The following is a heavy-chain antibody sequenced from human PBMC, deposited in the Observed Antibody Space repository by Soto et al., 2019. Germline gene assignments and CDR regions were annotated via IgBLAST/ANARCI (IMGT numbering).Heavy chain of an antibody. D-gene: IGHD6-6*01. CDR2: ISWNSGSI. Sequence: GGSLRLSCAASGFTFDDYAMHWVRQAPGKGLEWVSGISWNSGSIGYADSVKGRFTISRDNAKNSLYLQMNSLRAEDTAVYYCAREGYSSSSAPLDYWGQGTLVTVSS. CDR1: GFTFDDYA. CDR3: AREGYSSSSAPLDY. J-gene: IGHJ4*02. V-gene: IGHV3-9*01.